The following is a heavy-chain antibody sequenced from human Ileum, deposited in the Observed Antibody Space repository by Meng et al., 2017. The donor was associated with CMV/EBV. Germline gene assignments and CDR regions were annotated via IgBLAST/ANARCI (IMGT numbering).Heavy chain of an antibody. Sequence: GESLKISCVTSGFTFRDAWMSWVRQAPGKGLEWVAFIWYDGSNEYYADSVKGRFTISRDNSKNTLYLQMNSLRAEDTAVYYCAKAIVVVPVAMGRWFDPWGQGTLVTVSS. CDR3: AKAIVVVPVAMGRWFDP. J-gene: IGHJ5*02. D-gene: IGHD2-2*01. V-gene: IGHV3-30*02. CDR2: IWYDGSNE. CDR1: GFTFRDAW.